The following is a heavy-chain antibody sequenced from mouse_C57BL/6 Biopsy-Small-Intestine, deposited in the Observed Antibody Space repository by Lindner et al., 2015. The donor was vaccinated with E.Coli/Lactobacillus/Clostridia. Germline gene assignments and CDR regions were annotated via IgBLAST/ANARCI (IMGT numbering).Heavy chain of an antibody. D-gene: IGHD3-2*02. J-gene: IGHJ3*01. CDR2: IYPGDGDT. V-gene: IGHV1-82*01. Sequence: VQLQESGPELVKPGASVKISCKASGYAFSSSRMNWVKQRPGKGLEWIGRIYPGDGDTNYNGKFKGKATLTADKSSSTAYMQLSSLTSEDSAVYFCASGSGYWGQGTLVTVSA. CDR1: GYAFSSSR. CDR3: ASGSGY.